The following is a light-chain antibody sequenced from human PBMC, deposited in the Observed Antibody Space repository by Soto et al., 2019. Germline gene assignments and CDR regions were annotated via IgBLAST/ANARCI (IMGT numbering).Light chain of an antibody. CDR2: LTS. CDR3: QQYGTPRSVT. Sequence: EIVLKQSPATLSAFPGDRVTLSCRASQAVNTRLAWYQHKPGQAPRLLIYLTSNRAAGVPSRFSGSGFGTDFTLTISKVEPEDFAVYYCQQYGTPRSVTFGQGTRLEIK. CDR1: QAVNTR. J-gene: IGKJ5*01. V-gene: IGKV3D-11*03.